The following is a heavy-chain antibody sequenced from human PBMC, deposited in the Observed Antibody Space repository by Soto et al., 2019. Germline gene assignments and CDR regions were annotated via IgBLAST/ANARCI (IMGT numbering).Heavy chain of an antibody. Sequence: ASVKVSCKASGGTFSSYAISWVRQAPGQGLEWMGRIIPILGIANYAQKFQGRVTITPDKSTSTAYMELSSLRSEDTAVYYCARGPGTAMVRNYYYGMDVWGQGTTVTVSS. J-gene: IGHJ6*02. CDR1: GGTFSSYA. CDR3: ARGPGTAMVRNYYYGMDV. D-gene: IGHD5-18*01. V-gene: IGHV1-69*04. CDR2: IIPILGIA.